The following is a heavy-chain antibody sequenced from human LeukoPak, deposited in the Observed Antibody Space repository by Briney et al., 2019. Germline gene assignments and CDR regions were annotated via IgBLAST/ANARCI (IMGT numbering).Heavy chain of an antibody. J-gene: IGHJ3*02. CDR2: IYSGGRT. CDR3: ARAGYFDSSGFYAPDAFDI. D-gene: IGHD3-22*01. Sequence: GGSLRLSCAASGFTVSSNYMSWVRQAPGKGLEWVSVIYSGGRTYYADSVKGRFTISRDNYKNTLYLQMNSLRAEDTAVYYCARAGYFDSSGFYAPDAFDIWGQGTVVTVSS. V-gene: IGHV3-53*01. CDR1: GFTVSSNY.